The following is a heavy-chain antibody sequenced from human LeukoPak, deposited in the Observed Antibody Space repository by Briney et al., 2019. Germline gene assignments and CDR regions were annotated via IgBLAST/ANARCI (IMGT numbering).Heavy chain of an antibody. CDR3: ASTYDFWSGYYLD. D-gene: IGHD3-3*01. CDR2: IYYSGST. J-gene: IGHJ4*02. V-gene: IGHV4-39*07. Sequence: PSETLSLTCTVSGGSISSSSYYWGWIRQPPGKGLEWIGSIYYSGSTYYNPSLKSRVTISVDTSKNQFSLKLSSVTAADTAVYYCASTYDFWSGYYLDWGQGTLVTVSS. CDR1: GGSISSSSYY.